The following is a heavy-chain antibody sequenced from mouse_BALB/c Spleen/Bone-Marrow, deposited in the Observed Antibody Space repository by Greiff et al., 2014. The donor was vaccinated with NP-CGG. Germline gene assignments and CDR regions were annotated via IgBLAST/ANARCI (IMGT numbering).Heavy chain of an antibody. V-gene: IGHV14-3*02. CDR2: IDPANGNT. Sequence: EVQVVESGAELVKPGASVKLSCTASGFNIKDTYMHWVKQRPEQGLEWIGRIDPANGNTKYDPKFQGKATITADTSSNTAYLQLSSLTSEDTAVYDCARGYYDYDLDYWGQGTTLTVSS. J-gene: IGHJ2*01. D-gene: IGHD2-4*01. CDR1: GFNIKDTY. CDR3: ARGYYDYDLDY.